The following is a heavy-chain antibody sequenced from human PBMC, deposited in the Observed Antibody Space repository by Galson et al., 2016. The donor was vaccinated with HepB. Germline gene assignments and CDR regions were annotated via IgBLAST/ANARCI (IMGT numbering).Heavy chain of an antibody. CDR3: ARDLSGPDH. CDR1: GFIFRNHQ. V-gene: IGHV3-74*01. J-gene: IGHJ4*02. Sequence: SLRLSCAVSGFIFRNHQMHWIRQVPGKGLMWVARIEGDGTSPIYAPSVKGRFTISSDSAENTVYLQMSRLRAEDTALYYCARDLSGPDHWGQGTQVTVSP. CDR2: IEGDGTSP.